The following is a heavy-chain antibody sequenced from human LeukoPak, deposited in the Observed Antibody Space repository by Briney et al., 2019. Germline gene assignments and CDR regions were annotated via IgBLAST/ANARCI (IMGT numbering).Heavy chain of an antibody. CDR2: IYRGGAT. Sequence: PGGSLRLSCSASGFPFISNYMSGVRQAPGKGLEGGSGIYRGGATYYADSVKARFTISRDNSKNTMYLQMNSLRAEDTAVYHCAREKIVFVLGAPRDWYFDLWGRGTLVTVSS. CDR1: GFPFISNY. V-gene: IGHV3-53*01. D-gene: IGHD3-3*02. CDR3: AREKIVFVLGAPRDWYFDL. J-gene: IGHJ2*01.